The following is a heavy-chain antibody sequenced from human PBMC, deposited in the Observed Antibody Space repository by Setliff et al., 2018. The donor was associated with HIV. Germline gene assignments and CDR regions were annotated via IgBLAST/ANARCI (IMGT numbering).Heavy chain of an antibody. V-gene: IGHV7-4-1*02. CDR2: INTHSGNP. J-gene: IGHJ3*02. D-gene: IGHD3-22*01. Sequence: ASVKVSCKASGYAFASYGLNWVRQAPGQGLEWMGWINTHSGNPTYAQASTGRFVFSLDTSVSTAYLQISSLRAEDTAVYYCARFYDSGASSSDDAFDIWGQGTMVTVSS. CDR3: ARFYDSGASSSDDAFDI. CDR1: GYAFASYG.